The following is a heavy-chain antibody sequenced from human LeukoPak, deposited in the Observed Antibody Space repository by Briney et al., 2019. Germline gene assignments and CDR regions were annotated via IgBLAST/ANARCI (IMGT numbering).Heavy chain of an antibody. CDR2: ISAYNGNT. D-gene: IGHD3-16*02. Sequence: ASVKISCKASGYTFTSYGINWVRQAPGQGLEWMGWISAYNGNTNYAQKLQGRVTMTTDTSTSTAYMELSRLRSDDTAVYYCARAVSLDYYYYYMDVWGKGTTVTISS. V-gene: IGHV1-18*01. CDR1: GYTFTSYG. J-gene: IGHJ6*03. CDR3: ARAVSLDYYYYYMDV.